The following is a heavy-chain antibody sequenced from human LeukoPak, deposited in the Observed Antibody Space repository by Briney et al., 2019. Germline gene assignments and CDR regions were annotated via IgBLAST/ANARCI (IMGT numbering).Heavy chain of an antibody. CDR1: GFTFSSYA. D-gene: IGHD2-15*01. Sequence: GGSLRLSCAASGFTFSSYAMHWVRQAPGKGLEWVAVISYDGSNKYYADSVKGRFTISRDISQNTLYLQMNSLRAEDTAVYYCARAREGVYSYFDYWGQGTLVTVSS. V-gene: IGHV3-30-3*01. J-gene: IGHJ4*02. CDR2: ISYDGSNK. CDR3: ARAREGVYSYFDY.